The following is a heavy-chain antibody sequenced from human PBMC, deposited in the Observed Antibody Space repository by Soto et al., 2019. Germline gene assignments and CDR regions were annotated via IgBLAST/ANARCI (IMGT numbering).Heavy chain of an antibody. Sequence: GGSLRLSCAAAGFSVSTSHIPWVRQAPGKGLEWVSVIYSGGATHYAVSVKGRLIISRDKSKNTVDLQMNSLRAEDTAVYYCARPEGRDSSDWYDPTYYGMDVWGQGTTVTVSS. CDR2: IYSGGAT. J-gene: IGHJ6*02. D-gene: IGHD6-19*01. CDR1: GFSVSTSH. CDR3: ARPEGRDSSDWYDPTYYGMDV. V-gene: IGHV3-53*01.